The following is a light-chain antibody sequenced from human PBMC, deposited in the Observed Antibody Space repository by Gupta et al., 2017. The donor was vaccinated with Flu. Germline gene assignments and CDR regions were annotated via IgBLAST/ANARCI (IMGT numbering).Light chain of an antibody. CDR2: SNN. J-gene: IGLJ2*01. CDR3: SAWDDSLNGLV. CDR1: SSNIGSNT. Sequence: QSVLTHPPSASGTPGQRATIPCVGSSSNIGSNTVNWYQQLPGTAPKLLIYSNNQRPSGVPYRFSGSKSGTSASLAISGLQSEDEADYYCSAWDDSLNGLVFGGGTKLTVL. V-gene: IGLV1-44*01.